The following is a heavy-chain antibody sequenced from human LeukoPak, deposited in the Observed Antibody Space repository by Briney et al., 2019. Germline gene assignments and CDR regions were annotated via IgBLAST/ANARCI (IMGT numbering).Heavy chain of an antibody. V-gene: IGHV4-59*08. CDR1: GGSISSYY. J-gene: IGHJ4*02. CDR3: ASMYSSGWSDY. CDR2: IYYSGST. Sequence: PSETLSLTCTVSGGSISSYYWSWIRQPPGKGLEWIGYIYYSGSTNYNPSLKSRVTISVDTSKNQFSLKLSSVTAADTAVYCCASMYSSGWSDYWGQGTLVTVSS. D-gene: IGHD6-19*01.